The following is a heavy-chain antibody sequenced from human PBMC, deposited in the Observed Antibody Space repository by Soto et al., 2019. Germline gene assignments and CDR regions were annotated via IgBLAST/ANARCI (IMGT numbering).Heavy chain of an antibody. Sequence: PGESLKISCXSSDYSFTTNWIDWVRQMPGKGLEWMGTIFPGDSDTRYSPSFQGQVTISADKSISTAYLQWSSLKASDTAIYYCARPYGGDSWGQGTLVTVSS. CDR3: ARPYGGDS. CDR1: DYSFTTNW. D-gene: IGHD4-17*01. J-gene: IGHJ4*02. CDR2: IFPGDSDT. V-gene: IGHV5-51*01.